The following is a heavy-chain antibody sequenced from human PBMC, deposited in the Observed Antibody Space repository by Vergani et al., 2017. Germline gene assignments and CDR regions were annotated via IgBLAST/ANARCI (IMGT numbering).Heavy chain of an antibody. V-gene: IGHV1-18*01. Sequence: QVQLVQSGTEVKKPGASVKVSCKASGYTFTTCGISGVRQAPGQGLEWMGWISASNGNTNYAQKLLGRVTMTTDRSTSTAYMELRSLRSDDTAVYCWARGRLKREGVTSNWFDPWVQGTLVTVSS. CDR2: ISASNGNT. D-gene: IGHD3-10*01. CDR3: ARGRLKREGVTSNWFDP. J-gene: IGHJ5*02. CDR1: GYTFTTCG.